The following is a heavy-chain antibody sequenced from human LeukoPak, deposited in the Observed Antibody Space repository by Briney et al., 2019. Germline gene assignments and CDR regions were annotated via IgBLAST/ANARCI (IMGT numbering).Heavy chain of an antibody. J-gene: IGHJ5*02. CDR2: ISSSSSTI. V-gene: IGHV3-48*01. CDR3: ASVPFWSGTSEFDP. D-gene: IGHD3-3*01. CDR1: GFTFSSYS. Sequence: GGSLRLSCAPSGFTFSSYSMNWVRQAPGEGREWVSYISSSSSTIYYADSVKGRFTISRDNAKNSLYQQMNSLRAEVTAVYYCASVPFWSGTSEFDPWGQGTLVTVSS.